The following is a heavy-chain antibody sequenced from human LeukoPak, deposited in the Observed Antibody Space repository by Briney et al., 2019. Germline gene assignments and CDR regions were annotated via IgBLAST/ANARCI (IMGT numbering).Heavy chain of an antibody. V-gene: IGHV4-39*07. CDR2: INHSGST. CDR1: GDSISSGDYY. CDR3: ARGGLTDDYYGMDV. J-gene: IGHJ6*02. Sequence: SETLSLTCTVSGDSISSGDYYWSWIRQPPGKGLEWIGEINHSGSTNYNPSLKSRVTISVDTSKNQFSLKLSSVTAADTAVYYCARGGLTDDYYGMDVWGQGTTVTVSS. D-gene: IGHD1-26*01.